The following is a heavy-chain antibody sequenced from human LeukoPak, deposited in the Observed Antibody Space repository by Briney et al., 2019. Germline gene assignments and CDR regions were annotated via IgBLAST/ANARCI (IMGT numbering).Heavy chain of an antibody. V-gene: IGHV3-23*01. CDR1: GFTFSSYA. D-gene: IGHD6-6*01. Sequence: GGSLRLSCAASGFTFSSYAMSWVRQAPGKGLEWVSAISGSGGSTYYTDSVKGRFTISRDNSKNTLYLQMNSLRAEDTAVYYCTKGLEYSSSPPFFDYWGQGTLVTVSS. CDR3: TKGLEYSSSPPFFDY. CDR2: ISGSGGST. J-gene: IGHJ4*02.